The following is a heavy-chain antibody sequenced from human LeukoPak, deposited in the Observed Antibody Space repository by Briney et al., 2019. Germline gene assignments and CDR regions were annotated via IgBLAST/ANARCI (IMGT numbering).Heavy chain of an antibody. J-gene: IGHJ3*02. D-gene: IGHD5-24*01. CDR1: GLTFSSYW. CDR3: AREGERWLHRDAFDI. V-gene: IGHV3-74*01. CDR2: INSDGSST. Sequence: GGSLRLSCAASGLTFSSYWMHWVRQAPGKGLVWVSRINSDGSSTSYADSVKGRFTISRDNAKNTLYLQMNSLRAEDTAVYYCAREGERWLHRDAFDIWGQGTMVTVSS.